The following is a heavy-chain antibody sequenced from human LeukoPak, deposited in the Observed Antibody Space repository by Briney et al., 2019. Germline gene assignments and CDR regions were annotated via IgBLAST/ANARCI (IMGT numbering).Heavy chain of an antibody. D-gene: IGHD3-22*01. CDR2: INSDGSST. CDR1: GFTFSSYW. Sequence: QPGGSLRLSCAASGFTFSSYWMHWVRQAPGKGLVWVSRINSDGSSTSYADSVKGRFTISRDNAKNTLYLQMNSLRAEDTAVYYCARGPLAYEYYFDYWGQGTLVTVSS. J-gene: IGHJ4*02. CDR3: ARGPLAYEYYFDY. V-gene: IGHV3-74*01.